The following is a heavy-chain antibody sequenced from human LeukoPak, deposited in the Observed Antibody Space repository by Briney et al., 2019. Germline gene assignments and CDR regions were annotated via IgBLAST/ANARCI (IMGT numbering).Heavy chain of an antibody. V-gene: IGHV4-31*03. D-gene: IGHD3-3*01. CDR1: GGSISSGGYY. J-gene: IGHJ4*02. Sequence: PSETLSLTCTVSGGSISSGGYYWSWIRQHPGKGLEWIGYIYYSGSTYYNPSLKSRVTISVDTSKNQFSLKLSSVTAADTAVYYCARAQLYDFWSGYQFDYWGQGPLVTVSS. CDR3: ARAQLYDFWSGYQFDY. CDR2: IYYSGST.